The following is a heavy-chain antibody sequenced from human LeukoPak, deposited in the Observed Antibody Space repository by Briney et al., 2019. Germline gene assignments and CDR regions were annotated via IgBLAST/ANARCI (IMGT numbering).Heavy chain of an antibody. V-gene: IGHV1-2*02. CDR3: ARGSGCSSTSCPYYYMDV. CDR2: INPNSGGT. Sequence: ASVKVSCKXSGYTFTGYYMHWVRQAPGQGLEWMGWINPNSGGTNYAQKFQGRVTMTRDTSISTAYMELSRLRSDDTAVYYCARGSGCSSTSCPYYYMDVWGKGTTVTVSS. CDR1: GYTFTGYY. D-gene: IGHD2-2*01. J-gene: IGHJ6*03.